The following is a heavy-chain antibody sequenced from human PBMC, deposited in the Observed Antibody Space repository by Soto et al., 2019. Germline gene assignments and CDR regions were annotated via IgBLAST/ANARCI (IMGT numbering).Heavy chain of an antibody. CDR2: IRGSGSST. D-gene: IGHD3-22*01. J-gene: IGHJ4*02. CDR3: AKDHLDLAGYDSSGYYY. CDR1: GFTFSSYA. V-gene: IGHV3-23*01. Sequence: EVQLLESGGGLVQPGGSLRLSCAASGFTFSSYAMSWVRQAPGKGLEWVSAIRGSGSSTYDADSVKGRFTISRDNSKNTLYLQMNILRAEDTAVYYCAKDHLDLAGYDSSGYYYWGQGTLFTVYS.